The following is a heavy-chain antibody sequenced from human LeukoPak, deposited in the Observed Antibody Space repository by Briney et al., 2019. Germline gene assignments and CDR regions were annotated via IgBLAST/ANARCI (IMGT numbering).Heavy chain of an antibody. CDR2: IYSGGST. J-gene: IGHJ6*02. Sequence: GGSLRLSCAASGFTVSSNYMSWVRQAPGKGLEWVSVIYSGGSTYYAGSVKGRFTISRDNSKNTLYLQMNSLRAEDTAVYYCARDRSYYGSGSYYKPYYYYGMDVWGQGTTVTVSS. CDR1: GFTVSSNY. CDR3: ARDRSYYGSGSYYKPYYYYGMDV. D-gene: IGHD3-10*01. V-gene: IGHV3-66*01.